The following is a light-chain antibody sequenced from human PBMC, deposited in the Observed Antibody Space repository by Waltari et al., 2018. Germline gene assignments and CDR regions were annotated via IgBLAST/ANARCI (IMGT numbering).Light chain of an antibody. J-gene: IGLJ1*01. V-gene: IGLV9-49*01. CDR1: RGYSNYK. Sequence: QPVLTQPPSASASLGASVTLTCTLSRGYSNYKVDWYPPRQGKGPRFVMRVGTGGIVGSKGDGIPDRFSVLGSGLNRYLTIKNIQEEDESDYHCGADHGSGSNFVYVFGTGTKVTVL. CDR3: GADHGSGSNFVYV. CDR2: VGTGGIVG.